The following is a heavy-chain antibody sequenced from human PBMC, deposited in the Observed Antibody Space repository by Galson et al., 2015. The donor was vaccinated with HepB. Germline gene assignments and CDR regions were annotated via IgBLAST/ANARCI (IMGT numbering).Heavy chain of an antibody. CDR3: AAFFTTVTTGAFDI. CDR2: INPNSGGT. Sequence: SCKASGYTFTGYYMHWVRQAPGQGLEWMGRINPNSGGTNYAQKFQGRVTMTRDTSISTAYMELSRLRSDDTAVYYCAAFFTTVTTGAFDIWGQGTMVTVSS. D-gene: IGHD4-17*01. CDR1: GYTFTGYY. V-gene: IGHV1-2*06. J-gene: IGHJ3*02.